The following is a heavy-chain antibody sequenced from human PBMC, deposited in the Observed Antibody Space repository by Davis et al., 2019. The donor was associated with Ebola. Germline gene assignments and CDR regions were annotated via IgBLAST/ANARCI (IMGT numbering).Heavy chain of an antibody. CDR3: ARSRTAYYYYGMDV. J-gene: IGHJ6*02. CDR1: GFTFSSYW. Sequence: GSLRLSCAASGFTFSSYWMSWVRQPPGKGLEWIGEINHSGSTNYNPSLKSRVTISVDTSKNQFSLKLSSVTAADTAVYYCARSRTAYYYYGMDVWGQGTTVTVSS. D-gene: IGHD1-14*01. V-gene: IGHV4-34*01. CDR2: INHSGST.